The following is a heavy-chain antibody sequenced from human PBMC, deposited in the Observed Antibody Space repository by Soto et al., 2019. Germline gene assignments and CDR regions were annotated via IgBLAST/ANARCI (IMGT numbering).Heavy chain of an antibody. J-gene: IGHJ4*02. CDR3: ARLTEAVTTFVY. CDR2: INQIGSVK. Sequence: WGSLRLSCEASGLSLSPYWMSFGRQAPGKWLEWVASINQIGSVKHYVDSVRGRFTISRDNAKNSLFLQMNSLSAEDTAVYYCARLTEAVTTFVYWGQGTPVTVSS. V-gene: IGHV3-7*03. D-gene: IGHD1-1*01. CDR1: GLSLSPYW.